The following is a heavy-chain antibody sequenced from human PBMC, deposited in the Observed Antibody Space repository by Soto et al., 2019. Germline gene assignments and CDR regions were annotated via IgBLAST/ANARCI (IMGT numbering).Heavy chain of an antibody. CDR3: AREEGVRYPFDP. CDR1: GGSISSYY. CDR2: IYYSGST. V-gene: IGHV4-59*01. D-gene: IGHD3-9*01. Sequence: SETLSLTCTVSGGSISSYYWSWIRQPPGKGLEWIGYIYYSGSTNYSPSLKSRVTISVDTSKNQFSLRLSSVSAADTAMYYCAREEGVRYPFDPWGQGTLVTVSS. J-gene: IGHJ5*02.